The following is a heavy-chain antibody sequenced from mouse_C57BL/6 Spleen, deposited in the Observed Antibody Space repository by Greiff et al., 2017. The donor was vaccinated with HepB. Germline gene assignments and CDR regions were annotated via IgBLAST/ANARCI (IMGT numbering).Heavy chain of an antibody. J-gene: IGHJ2*01. D-gene: IGHD1-1*01. V-gene: IGHV14-2*01. Sequence: EVMLVESGAELVKPGASVKLSCTASGFNIKDYYMHWVKQRTEQGLEWIGRIDPEDGETKYAPKFQGKATITADTSSNTAYLQLSSLTSEDTAVYYCARRVDYYGSSLYYFDYWGQGTTLTVSS. CDR1: GFNIKDYY. CDR3: ARRVDYYGSSLYYFDY. CDR2: IDPEDGET.